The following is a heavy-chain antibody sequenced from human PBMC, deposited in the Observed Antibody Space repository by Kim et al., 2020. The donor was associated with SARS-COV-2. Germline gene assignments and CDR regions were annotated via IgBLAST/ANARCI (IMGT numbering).Heavy chain of an antibody. V-gene: IGHV3-11*01. D-gene: IGHD6-13*01. CDR2: ISSTGSTI. CDR1: GFSFSDYY. CDR3: ARDGGGQQILRGYYHW. J-gene: IGHJ2*01. Sequence: GGSLRPSCAASGFSFSDYYMGWIRQAPGQGLEWVSYISSTGSTISYAHSVQGRFTISRDNAKNSVYLPMNSLRADDTAVYYCARDGGGQQILRGYYHW.